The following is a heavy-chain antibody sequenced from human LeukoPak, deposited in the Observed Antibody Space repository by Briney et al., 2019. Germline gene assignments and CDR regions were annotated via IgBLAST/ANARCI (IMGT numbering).Heavy chain of an antibody. CDR1: GYTFTTYY. D-gene: IGHD6-13*01. V-gene: IGHV1-46*01. CDR2: INPSGGST. CDR3: ARDWNDVAAAGTFGWFDP. Sequence: ASVKVSCKASGYTFTTYYMHWVRQAPGQGLEWMGIINPSGGSTSYAQKFQGRVTMTRDMSTSTVYMELSSLRSEDTAVYYCARDWNDVAAAGTFGWFDPWGQGTLVTVSS. J-gene: IGHJ5*02.